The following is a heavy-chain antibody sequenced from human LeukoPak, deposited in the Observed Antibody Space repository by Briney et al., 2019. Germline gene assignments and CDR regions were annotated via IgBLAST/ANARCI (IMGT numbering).Heavy chain of an antibody. D-gene: IGHD3-16*01. CDR1: GGSISSYY. CDR3: ARTRYVAFDI. CDR2: IYYSGDT. V-gene: IGHV4-59*01. J-gene: IGHJ3*02. Sequence: PSETLSLTCTVSGGSISSYYWSWIRQPPGKGLEWIGYIYYSGDTNYNPPLKSRVTISVDTSKNQFSLKLSSVTAADTAVYYCARTRYVAFDIWGQGTMVTVSS.